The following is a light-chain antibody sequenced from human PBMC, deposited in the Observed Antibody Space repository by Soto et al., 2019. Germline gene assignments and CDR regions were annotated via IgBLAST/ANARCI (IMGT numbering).Light chain of an antibody. CDR2: DAS. CDR1: QDISDH. CDR3: QQYNSSPRT. J-gene: IGKJ1*01. V-gene: IGKV1-27*01. Sequence: DIQMTQSPSSLSASAGDRVTITCRASQDISDHLAWYQHKPGQAPKLLIYDASTLDSGIPSRFSGGGSGTDFTLTISSLQPEDVAIYYCQQYNSSPRTFGQGTKVELK.